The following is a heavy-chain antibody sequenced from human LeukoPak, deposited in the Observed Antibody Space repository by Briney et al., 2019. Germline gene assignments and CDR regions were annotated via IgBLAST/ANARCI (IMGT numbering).Heavy chain of an antibody. CDR3: ARGCSSTNGAFDI. Sequence: PSETLSLTCTVSGGSISSYYWSWIRQPPGKGLEWIGYIYYSGSTNYNPSLKSRVTISVDTSKNQFSLKLSSVTAADTAVYYCARGCSSTNGAFDIWGQGTMVTVSS. CDR1: GGSISSYY. D-gene: IGHD2-2*01. V-gene: IGHV4-59*01. CDR2: IYYSGST. J-gene: IGHJ3*02.